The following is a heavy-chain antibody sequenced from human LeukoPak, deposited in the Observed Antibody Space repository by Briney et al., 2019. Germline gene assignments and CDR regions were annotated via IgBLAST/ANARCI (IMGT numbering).Heavy chain of an antibody. CDR2: INSGDST. CDR1: GFTVSSHY. CDR3: ANRLTDSSGYSMTFFDY. Sequence: GGSLRLSCAASGFTVSSHYMSWVRQALGKGLEWVSVINSGDSTYYADSVKGRFTISRDNSKNTLYLQMNSLRAEDTAVYYCANRLTDSSGYSMTFFDYWGQGTLVTVSS. J-gene: IGHJ4*02. V-gene: IGHV3-53*01. D-gene: IGHD3-22*01.